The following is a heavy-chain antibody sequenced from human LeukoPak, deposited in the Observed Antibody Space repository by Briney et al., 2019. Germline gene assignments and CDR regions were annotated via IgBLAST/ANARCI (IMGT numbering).Heavy chain of an antibody. CDR3: AKGGIAQDSDY. V-gene: IGHV3-30*18. Sequence: GGSLRLSCAASGFIFRNYGMHWVRQAPGKGLEWVAVISYDGSNKYYADSVKGRFTISRDNSKDTLYLQMNSLRAEDTAVYYCAKGGIAQDSDYWGQGTLVTVSS. J-gene: IGHJ4*02. CDR2: ISYDGSNK. D-gene: IGHD1-26*01. CDR1: GFIFRNYG.